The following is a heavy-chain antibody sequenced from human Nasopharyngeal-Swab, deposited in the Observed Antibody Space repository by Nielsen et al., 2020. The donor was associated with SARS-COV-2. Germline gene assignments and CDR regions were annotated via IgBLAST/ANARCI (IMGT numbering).Heavy chain of an antibody. J-gene: IGHJ6*02. Sequence: GESLKISCAASGFTFSSYGMHWVRQAPGKGLEWVAVISYDGSNKYYADSVKGRFTISRDNSKNTLYLQMNSLRAEDTAVYYCAKGRGSIAARHWYYGMDVWGQGTTVTVSS. CDR3: AKGRGSIAARHWYYGMDV. D-gene: IGHD6-6*01. CDR2: ISYDGSNK. V-gene: IGHV3-30*18. CDR1: GFTFSSYG.